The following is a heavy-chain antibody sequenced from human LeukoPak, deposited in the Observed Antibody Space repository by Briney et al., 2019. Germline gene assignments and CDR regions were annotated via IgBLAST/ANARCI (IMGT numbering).Heavy chain of an antibody. CDR1: GFTFSSYA. J-gene: IGHJ5*02. CDR2: ISYDGSNK. V-gene: IGHV3-30*04. Sequence: PGRSLRLSCAASGFTFSSYAMHWVRQAPGNGLEWVAVISYDGSNKYYADSVKGRFTISRDNSKNTLYLQMNSLRAEDTAVYYCARARPPYCSSTSCYRWFDPWGQGTLVTVSS. CDR3: ARARPPYCSSTSCYRWFDP. D-gene: IGHD2-2*01.